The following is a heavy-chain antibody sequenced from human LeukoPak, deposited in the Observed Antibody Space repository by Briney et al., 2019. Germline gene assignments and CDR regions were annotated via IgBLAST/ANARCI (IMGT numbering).Heavy chain of an antibody. CDR3: TRDQTPYY. V-gene: IGHV3-49*04. J-gene: IGHJ4*02. CDR1: GFTFGDYA. Sequence: AGGSLRLSCTASGFTFGDYAMTWVRQAPGEGLEWVGFIRSKIYGGTPEYAASVKGRFTISRDDSKGIAYLQMNSLKTEDTAVYYCTRDQTPYYWGQGTLVTVSS. CDR2: IRSKIYGGTP.